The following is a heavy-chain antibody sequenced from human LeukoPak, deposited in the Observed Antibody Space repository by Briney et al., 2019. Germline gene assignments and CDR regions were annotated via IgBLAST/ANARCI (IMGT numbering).Heavy chain of an antibody. CDR1: GYIFTSYW. CDR3: ARRYCSGGSCYSHFDY. CDR2: IYPGDSDT. D-gene: IGHD2-15*01. J-gene: IGHJ4*02. V-gene: IGHV5-51*01. Sequence: GESLQISCKGSGYIFTSYWIGWVRQMPGKGLEWMGIIYPGDSDTRYSPSFQGQVTISADKSISTAYLQWSSLKASDTAMYYCARRYCSGGSCYSHFDYWGQGTLVTVSS.